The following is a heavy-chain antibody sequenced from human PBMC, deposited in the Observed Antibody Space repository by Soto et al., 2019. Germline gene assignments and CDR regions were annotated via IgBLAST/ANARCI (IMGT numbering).Heavy chain of an antibody. Sequence: RGESLKISCKGSGYSFTSYWIGWVRQMPGKGLEWMGIIYPGDSDTRYSPSFQGQVTISADKSISTAYLQWSSLKASDTAMYYCALGLELLGVYYGMDVRAQRTTDTGSS. V-gene: IGHV5-51*01. J-gene: IGHJ6*02. CDR1: GYSFTSYW. CDR3: ALGLELLGVYYGMDV. D-gene: IGHD1-7*01. CDR2: IYPGDSDT.